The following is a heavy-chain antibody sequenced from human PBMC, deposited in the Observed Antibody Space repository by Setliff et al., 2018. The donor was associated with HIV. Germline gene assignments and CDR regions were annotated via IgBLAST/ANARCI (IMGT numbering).Heavy chain of an antibody. V-gene: IGHV2-70*12. CDR1: GFSLSPRGMS. J-gene: IGHJ6*02. CDR3: VHRVVWVGLDV. D-gene: IGHD2-8*02. CDR2: IDWDDAK. Sequence: GPTLVNPTQTLTLTCTFSGFSLSPRGMSVSWIRQPPGKALEWLARIDWDDAKYYSTSLKTRLTITKDTAKNQMVLTMTNMDPVDTATYYCVHRVVWVGLDVWGQGTTVTVSS.